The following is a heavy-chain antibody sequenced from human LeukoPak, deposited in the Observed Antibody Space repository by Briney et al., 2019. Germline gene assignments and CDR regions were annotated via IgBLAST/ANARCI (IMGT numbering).Heavy chain of an antibody. J-gene: IGHJ3*02. CDR3: ASQMKILVPAFDI. CDR2: IYYSGST. Sequence: SETLSLTCTVSGGSISSSSYYWGWIRQPPGKGLEWIGSIYYSGSTYYNQSPKSRVTISVDTSKNQFSLKLTSVTAADTAIYFCASQMKILVPAFDIWGQGTMVTVSS. D-gene: IGHD2-8*02. V-gene: IGHV4-39*07. CDR1: GGSISSSSYY.